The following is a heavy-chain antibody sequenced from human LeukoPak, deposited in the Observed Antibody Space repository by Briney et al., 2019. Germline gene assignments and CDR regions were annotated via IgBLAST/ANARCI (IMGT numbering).Heavy chain of an antibody. J-gene: IGHJ4*02. CDR1: GFTFSSYS. CDR3: ALGGYYDFWSGLDY. CDR2: ISSSSSTI. D-gene: IGHD3-3*01. Sequence: PGGSLRLSCAASGFTFSSYSMNWVRQAPGKGLEWVSYISSSSSTIYYADSVKGRFTISRDNAKNSLYLQMNSLRDEDTAVYYCALGGYYDFWSGLDYWGQGTLVTVSS. V-gene: IGHV3-48*02.